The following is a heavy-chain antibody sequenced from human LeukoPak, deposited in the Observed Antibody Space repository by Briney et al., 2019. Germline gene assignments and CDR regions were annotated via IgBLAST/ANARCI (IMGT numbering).Heavy chain of an antibody. J-gene: IGHJ4*02. CDR2: IIPILGIA. Sequence: EASVKVSCKASGGTFSSYAISWVRQAPGQGLEWMGRIIPILGIANYAQKFQGRVTITADKSTSTAYMELSSLRSEDTAVYYCALAVRYYYDSSGYYHYWGQGTLVTVSS. V-gene: IGHV1-69*04. CDR3: ALAVRYYYDSSGYYHY. CDR1: GGTFSSYA. D-gene: IGHD3-22*01.